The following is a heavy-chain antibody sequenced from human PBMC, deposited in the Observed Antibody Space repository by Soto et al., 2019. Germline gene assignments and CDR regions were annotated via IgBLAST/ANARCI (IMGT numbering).Heavy chain of an antibody. J-gene: IGHJ4*02. V-gene: IGHV4-30-4*01. CDR2: IYHSGAT. D-gene: IGHD4-17*01. CDR1: GGSISSGDSY. Sequence: QVQLQESGPGLVKPSQTLSLTCTVSGGSISSGDSYWSWIRQSPGKGLEWIGYIYHSGATYYNPSLQSRLTMSIDTSKSQFSLGLTSVTAADTAVYYCARNDKGYGDVDCWGQGAMVTVSS. CDR3: ARNDKGYGDVDC.